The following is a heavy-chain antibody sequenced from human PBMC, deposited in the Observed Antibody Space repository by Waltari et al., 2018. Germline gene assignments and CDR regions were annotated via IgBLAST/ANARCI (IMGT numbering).Heavy chain of an antibody. Sequence: EVQLVESGGGLVQPGGSLRLSCAAPGFPFSSYGMNWVRQAPGKGLEWISYISGSGTTIYYADSVKGRFTISRDDAENSLYLQMNSLRAEDTALYYCARRFDSWGQGTRVTVSS. CDR2: ISGSGTTI. V-gene: IGHV3-48*03. CDR1: GFPFSSYG. CDR3: ARRFDS. J-gene: IGHJ4*02.